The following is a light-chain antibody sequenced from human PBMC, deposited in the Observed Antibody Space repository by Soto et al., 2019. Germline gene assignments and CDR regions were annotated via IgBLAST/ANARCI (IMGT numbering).Light chain of an antibody. V-gene: IGKV1-9*01. CDR2: AAS. CDR1: QGISSY. CDR3: QQLNSYPLT. J-gene: IGKJ4*01. Sequence: IQLTQSPSSLSASVGDRVTITCRASQGISSYLAWYQQKPGKAPKLLIYAASTLQSGVTSRFSGSGSGTEFTLPISSLQPEDFATYYCQQLNSYPLTFGGGTKVEIK.